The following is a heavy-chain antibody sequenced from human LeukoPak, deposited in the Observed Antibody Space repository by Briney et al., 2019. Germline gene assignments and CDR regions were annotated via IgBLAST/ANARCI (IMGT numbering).Heavy chain of an antibody. CDR1: GFTVSRNY. D-gene: IGHD6-19*01. CDR2: IYSGGST. J-gene: IGHJ4*02. CDR3: ASRTYSSGLYY. Sequence: GGSLRLPCAASGFTVSRNYMSWVRQAPGKGLEWVSVIYSGGSTYYADSVKGRFTISRHNSMNTLYLQMNSLRAEDTAVYYCASRTYSSGLYYWGQGTLVTVSS. V-gene: IGHV3-53*04.